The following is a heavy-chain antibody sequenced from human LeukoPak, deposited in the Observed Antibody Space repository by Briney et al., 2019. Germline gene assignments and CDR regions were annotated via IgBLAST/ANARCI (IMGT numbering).Heavy chain of an antibody. D-gene: IGHD3-16*01. CDR3: ANGAFRLYYIDV. Sequence: GGSLRLSCAASGFTFRNYWMHWVRQAPGKGLVWVSRINTDGSSTNYADSVKGRFTISRDNAKNTVYLQMNSLRAEDTAVYYCANGAFRLYYIDVWGKGTTVTVSS. CDR1: GFTFRNYW. J-gene: IGHJ6*03. CDR2: INTDGSST. V-gene: IGHV3-74*01.